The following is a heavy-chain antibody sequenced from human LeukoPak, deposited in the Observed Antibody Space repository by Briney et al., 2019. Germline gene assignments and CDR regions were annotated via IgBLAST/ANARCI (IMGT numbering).Heavy chain of an antibody. V-gene: IGHV3-48*04. CDR2: ISSSSSTI. CDR3: ARDSKRALHAFDI. CDR1: GFTFNSYS. Sequence: PGGSLRLSCAASGFTFNSYSMNWVRQAPGKGLEWVSYISSSSSTIYYADSVKGRFTISRDNAKNSLYLQMNSLRAEDTAVYYCARDSKRALHAFDIWGQGTMVTVSS. J-gene: IGHJ3*02.